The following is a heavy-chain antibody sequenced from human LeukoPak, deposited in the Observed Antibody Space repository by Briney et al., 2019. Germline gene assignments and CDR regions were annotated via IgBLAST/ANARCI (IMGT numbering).Heavy chain of an antibody. J-gene: IGHJ4*02. D-gene: IGHD3-22*01. CDR3: ARGGSGYFDY. V-gene: IGHV3-30*03. Sequence: GGSLRLSCAASGFTFSSYGMHWGREAPGQGLEWVAVISYDGSNKNYADSVKGRFTISRDNSKNTLYLQMNRLRAEGTAVYYCARGGSGYFDYWGQGTLVTVSS. CDR1: GFTFSSYG. CDR2: ISYDGSNK.